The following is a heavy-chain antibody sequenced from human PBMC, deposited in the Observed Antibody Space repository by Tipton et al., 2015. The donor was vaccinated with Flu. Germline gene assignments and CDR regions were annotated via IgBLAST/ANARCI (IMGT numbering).Heavy chain of an antibody. V-gene: IGHV3-23*01. CDR3: ATASGPILPFDD. Sequence: SLRLSCAASGFTFSTSAMHWVRQAPGKGLEWVSGISGTDGRTYYADAVRGRFTISRDSSKNTLYLYMSGLRVEDTAIYYCATASGPILPFDDWGQGTLVIVSS. CDR2: ISGTDGRT. CDR1: GFTFSTSA. J-gene: IGHJ4*02. D-gene: IGHD2-15*01.